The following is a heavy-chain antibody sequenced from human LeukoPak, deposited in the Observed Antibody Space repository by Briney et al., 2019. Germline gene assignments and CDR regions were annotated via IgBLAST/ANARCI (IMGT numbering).Heavy chain of an antibody. CDR2: IISSSNYI. CDR3: ARVYGGNPSYSYYYMDV. J-gene: IGHJ6*03. D-gene: IGHD4-23*01. V-gene: IGHV3-21*01. Sequence: GGSLRLSCAASGFTFSSYSMNWVRQAPGKGLEWVSSIISSSNYIYYADSVKGRFTISRDNAKNSLYLQMNSLRAEDTAVYYCARVYGGNPSYSYYYMDVWGKGTTVSVSS. CDR1: GFTFSSYS.